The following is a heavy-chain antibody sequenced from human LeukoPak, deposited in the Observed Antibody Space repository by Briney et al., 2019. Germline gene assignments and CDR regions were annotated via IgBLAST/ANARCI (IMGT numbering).Heavy chain of an antibody. CDR1: GGSVSNYY. CDR3: ARTEESGYSYRYFGYYYYMDV. D-gene: IGHD5-18*01. CDR2: IYYTET. J-gene: IGHJ6*03. V-gene: IGHV4-59*02. Sequence: SETLSLTCTVSGGSVSNYYWSWIRQSPGKGLEWIGYIYYTETSYNPSLKSRVTISVDTSKNQFSLKLSSVTAADTAVYYCARTEESGYSYRYFGYYYYMDVWGKGTTVTVSS.